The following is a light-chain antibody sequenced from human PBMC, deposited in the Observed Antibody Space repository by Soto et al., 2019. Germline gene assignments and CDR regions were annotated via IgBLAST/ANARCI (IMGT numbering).Light chain of an antibody. CDR2: SNN. CDR1: SSNIGSNY. Sequence: QSVLTQPPSASGTPGQRVTISCSGSSSNIGSNYVSWYQQLPGTAPKLLIYSNNERPSGVPDRFSGSKSDTSASLAISGLRSEDEADYYCAAWDDSLSGVVFGGGTQLTVL. J-gene: IGLJ2*01. CDR3: AAWDDSLSGVV. V-gene: IGLV1-47*02.